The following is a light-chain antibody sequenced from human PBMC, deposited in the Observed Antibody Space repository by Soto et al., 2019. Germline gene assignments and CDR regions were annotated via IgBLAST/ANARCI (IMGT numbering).Light chain of an antibody. CDR3: QQYNNWPPIT. CDR2: AAS. V-gene: IGKV1-39*01. J-gene: IGKJ5*01. CDR1: QNIGVY. Sequence: DIQMTQSPSSLSASLGDSVTITCRASQNIGVYLNWYQKKPGKAPELLIHAASSLQSGVPSNFSGSGSGTDFALTISSLQSEDFAVYYCQQYNNWPPITFGQGTRLEIK.